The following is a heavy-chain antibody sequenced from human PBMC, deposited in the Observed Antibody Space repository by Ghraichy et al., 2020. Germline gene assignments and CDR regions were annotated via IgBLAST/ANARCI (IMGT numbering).Heavy chain of an antibody. CDR1: GVTFNTYA. V-gene: IGHV3-23*01. J-gene: IGHJ4*02. Sequence: GGSLRLSCTASGVTFNTYALTWVRLAPGKGLDWVAVISADGKRTFYAEPVKGRFTVSRDLSRKTVFLQMKSLSVDDTATYYCARDRFLVSSYVFWNGNCNFDQWGQGVLVTVSS. CDR3: ARDRFLVSSYVFWNGNCNFDQ. D-gene: IGHD3/OR15-3a*01. CDR2: ISADGKRT.